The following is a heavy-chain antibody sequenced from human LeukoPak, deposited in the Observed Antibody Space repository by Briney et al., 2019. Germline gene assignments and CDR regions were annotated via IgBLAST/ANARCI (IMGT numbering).Heavy chain of an antibody. CDR1: GYTFTINY. CDR2: ISPSGGST. J-gene: IGHJ4*02. D-gene: IGHD5-24*01. V-gene: IGHV1-46*01. Sequence: GASVKVSCKAFGYTFTINYMHWVRQAPGQGPEWMGVISPSGGSTTYAQKFQGRVTLTRDMSTSTDYLELSSLRSEDTAVYYCARVRDGYNDAYDIWGQGTLVTVSS. CDR3: ARVRDGYNDAYDI.